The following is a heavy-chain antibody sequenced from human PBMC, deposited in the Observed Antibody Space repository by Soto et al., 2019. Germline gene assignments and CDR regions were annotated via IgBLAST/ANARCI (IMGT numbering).Heavy chain of an antibody. CDR1: GFTFSSYG. CDR2: ISYDGSNK. CDR3: ANDYYGSGSYYYYYYYGMDV. V-gene: IGHV3-30*18. Sequence: GGSLRLSCAASGFTFSSYGMHWVRQAPGKGLEWVAVISYDGSNKYYAVSVKGRFTISRDNSKNTLYLQMNSLRVEDTAVYYCANDYYGSGSYYYYYYYGMDVWGQGTTVTVSS. J-gene: IGHJ6*02. D-gene: IGHD3-10*01.